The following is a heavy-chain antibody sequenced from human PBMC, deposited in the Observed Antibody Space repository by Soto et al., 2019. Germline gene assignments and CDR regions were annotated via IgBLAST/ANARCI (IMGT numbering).Heavy chain of an antibody. CDR3: AKDSSIAAAGTGVEYFDY. CDR2: ISYDGSNK. V-gene: IGHV3-30*18. D-gene: IGHD6-13*01. J-gene: IGHJ4*02. CDR1: GFTFSSYG. Sequence: PGGSLRLSCAASGFTFSSYGMHWVRQAPGKGLEWVAVISYDGSNKYYADSVKGRFTISRDNSKNTLYLQMNSLRAEDTAVYYCAKDSSIAAAGTGVEYFDYRGQGTLVTVSS.